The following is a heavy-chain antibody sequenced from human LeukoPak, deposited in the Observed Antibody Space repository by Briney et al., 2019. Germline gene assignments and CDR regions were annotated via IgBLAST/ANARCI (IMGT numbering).Heavy chain of an antibody. Sequence: GGSLRLSCAASGFTFSSYEMNWVRQAPGKGLEWVAVISYDGSNNYYADSVKGRFTISRDNSKNTLYLQMNSLRAEDTAVYYCASLLYYYDSSGQEGLFDYWGQGTLVTVSS. V-gene: IGHV3-30-3*01. CDR1: GFTFSSYE. CDR2: ISYDGSNN. D-gene: IGHD3-22*01. J-gene: IGHJ4*02. CDR3: ASLLYYYDSSGQEGLFDY.